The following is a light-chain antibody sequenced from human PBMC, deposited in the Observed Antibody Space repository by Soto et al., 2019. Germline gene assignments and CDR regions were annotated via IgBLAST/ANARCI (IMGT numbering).Light chain of an antibody. CDR1: SSDVGGYNY. V-gene: IGLV2-14*01. Sequence: QSVLTQPASVSGSPGQSITISCPGTSSDVGGYNYVSWYQQHPGKAPKLMIYDVSSRPSEVSNRFSGSKSGNTASLTISGLQTEDEADYYCSAYTISSTYVFGAVTKVTVL. CDR3: SAYTISSTYV. CDR2: DVS. J-gene: IGLJ1*01.